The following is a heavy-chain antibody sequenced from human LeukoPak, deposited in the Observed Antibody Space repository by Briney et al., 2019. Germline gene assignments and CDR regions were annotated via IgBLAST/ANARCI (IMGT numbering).Heavy chain of an antibody. CDR3: ARDARFYYDRSGYYYPLWFDP. D-gene: IGHD3-22*01. CDR1: GYTFTSYY. Sequence: ASVKVSCKASGYTFTSYYMHWVRQAPGQGLEWMGIINPSGGSTSYAQEFQGRVTMTGDTSTSTVYMELSSLRSEDTAVYYCARDARFYYDRSGYYYPLWFDPWGQGTLVTVSS. CDR2: INPSGGST. J-gene: IGHJ5*02. V-gene: IGHV1-46*01.